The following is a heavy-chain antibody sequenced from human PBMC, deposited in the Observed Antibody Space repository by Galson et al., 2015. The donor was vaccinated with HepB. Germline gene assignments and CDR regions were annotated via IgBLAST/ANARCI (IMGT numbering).Heavy chain of an antibody. CDR2: ISSSSSYI. D-gene: IGHD1-26*01. Sequence: SLRLSCAASGFTFSSYSMNWVRQAPGKGLEWVLSISSSSSYIYYADSVKGRFTISRDNAKNSLYLQMNSLRAEDTAVYYCARGVQVGATPRNYWGQGTLVTVSS. CDR1: GFTFSSYS. J-gene: IGHJ4*02. CDR3: ARGVQVGATPRNY. V-gene: IGHV3-21*01.